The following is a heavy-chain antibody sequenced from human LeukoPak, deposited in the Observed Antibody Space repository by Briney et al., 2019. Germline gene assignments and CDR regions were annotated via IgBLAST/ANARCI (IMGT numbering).Heavy chain of an antibody. V-gene: IGHV1-46*01. Sequence: ASVKVSCKASGYTFTSYYMHWVRQAPGQGLKWMGIINPSGGSTSYAQKFQGRVTKTRDTSTSTVYMELSSLRSEDTAVYYCARGGTVLWFGELFPQGNWFDPWGQGTLVTVSS. CDR1: GYTFTSYY. CDR2: INPSGGST. CDR3: ARGGTVLWFGELFPQGNWFDP. J-gene: IGHJ5*02. D-gene: IGHD3-10*01.